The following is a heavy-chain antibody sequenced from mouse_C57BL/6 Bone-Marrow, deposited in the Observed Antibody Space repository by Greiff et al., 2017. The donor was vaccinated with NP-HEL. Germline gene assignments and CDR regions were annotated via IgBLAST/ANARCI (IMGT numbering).Heavy chain of an antibody. CDR3: ARRSSGYNYFDY. D-gene: IGHD3-2*02. CDR2: ISSGSSTI. Sequence: EVKLQESGGGLVKPGGSLKLSCAASGFTFSDYGMHWVRQAPEKGLEWVAYISSGSSTIYYADTVKGRFTISRDNAKNTLFLQMTSLRSEDTAMYYCARRSSGYNYFDYWGQGTTLTVSS. V-gene: IGHV5-17*01. CDR1: GFTFSDYG. J-gene: IGHJ2*01.